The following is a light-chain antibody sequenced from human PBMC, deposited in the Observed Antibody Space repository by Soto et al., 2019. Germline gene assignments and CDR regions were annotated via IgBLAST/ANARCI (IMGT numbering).Light chain of an antibody. CDR3: QQYEDWPPQLT. Sequence: EIVMTQSPATLSVSPGEGATLSCRAGQSVGSNLAWYRQKPGQAPRLHIDGASTRATGVPARFSGSGSGTEFTLTISSLQSEDFAVYYCQQYEDWPPQLTFGGGTKVEIK. V-gene: IGKV3-15*01. CDR2: GAS. CDR1: QSVGSN. J-gene: IGKJ4*01.